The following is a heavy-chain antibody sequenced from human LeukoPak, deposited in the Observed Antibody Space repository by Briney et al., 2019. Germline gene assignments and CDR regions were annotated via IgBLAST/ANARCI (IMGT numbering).Heavy chain of an antibody. CDR3: ARGPYLLWFGELLSRGHDPQPKYFDY. J-gene: IGHJ4*02. V-gene: IGHV1-18*01. CDR1: GYTFTSYG. Sequence: ASVKVSCKASGYTFTSYGISWVRQAPGQGLEWMGWISAYNGNTNYAQKLQGRVTMTTDTSTSTAYMELRSLRSDDTAVYYCARGPYLLWFGELLSRGHDPQPKYFDYWGQGTLVTVSS. D-gene: IGHD3-10*01. CDR2: ISAYNGNT.